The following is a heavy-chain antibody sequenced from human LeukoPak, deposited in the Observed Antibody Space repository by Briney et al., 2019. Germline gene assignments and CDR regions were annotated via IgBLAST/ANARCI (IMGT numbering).Heavy chain of an antibody. CDR2: ISAYNGNT. J-gene: IGHJ4*02. CDR3: ARDGDVQLEAGFDC. Sequence: GASVKVSCKASGYTFTSYGISWVRQAPVQGLEWMGWISAYNGNTNYAQKLQGRVTMTTDTSTSTAHTELRSLRSDGTGVYYCARDGDVQLEAGFDCWGQGTLVAVSS. D-gene: IGHD1-1*01. CDR1: GYTFTSYG. V-gene: IGHV1-18*01.